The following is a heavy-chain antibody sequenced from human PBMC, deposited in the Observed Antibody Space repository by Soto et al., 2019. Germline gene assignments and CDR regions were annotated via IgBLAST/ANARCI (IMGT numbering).Heavy chain of an antibody. CDR3: ARDRGTGAAGDGMDV. D-gene: IGHD6-13*01. Sequence: PGGSLRLSCAASGFTFSSYGMHWVRQAPGKGLEWVAVIWYDGSTKYYEDSVKGRFTISRDNSKNTVYLQMNSLRAEDTAVYYCARDRGTGAAGDGMDVWGQGTTVTVSS. V-gene: IGHV3-33*01. CDR1: GFTFSSYG. CDR2: IWYDGSTK. J-gene: IGHJ6*02.